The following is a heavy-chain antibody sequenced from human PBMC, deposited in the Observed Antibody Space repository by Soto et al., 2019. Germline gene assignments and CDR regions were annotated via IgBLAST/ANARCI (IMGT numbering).Heavy chain of an antibody. CDR2: INPEGGGT. J-gene: IGHJ4*02. CDR1: GYTLTELS. Sequence: ASVKVSCKVSGYTLTELSMHWVRQAPGKGLEWMGMINPEGGGTSYARKFQGRVTVTRDTSTSIIYMELSSLRSEDTAVYYCARERRGSNTAFDYWGLGTLVTVS. CDR3: ARERRGSNTAFDY. D-gene: IGHD1-1*01. V-gene: IGHV1-24*01.